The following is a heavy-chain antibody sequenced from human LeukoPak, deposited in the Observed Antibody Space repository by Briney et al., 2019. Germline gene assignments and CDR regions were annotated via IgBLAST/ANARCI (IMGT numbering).Heavy chain of an antibody. V-gene: IGHV4-39*07. J-gene: IGHJ6*03. D-gene: IGHD6-13*01. CDR3: ARSGYSSSWGYYYYYYYMDV. CDR1: GGSISSSSYY. Sequence: PSETLSLTCTVSGGSISSSSYYWGWIRQPPGKGLEWIGSIYHSGSTYYNPSLKSRVTISVDTSKNQFSLKLSSVTAADTAVYYCARSGYSSSWGYYYYYYYMDVWGKGTTVTVSS. CDR2: IYHSGST.